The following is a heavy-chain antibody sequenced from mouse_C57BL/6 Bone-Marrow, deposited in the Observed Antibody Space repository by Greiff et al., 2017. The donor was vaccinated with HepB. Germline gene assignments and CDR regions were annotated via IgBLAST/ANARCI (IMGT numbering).Heavy chain of an antibody. CDR1: GYAFSSSW. Sequence: QVQLKESGPELVKPGASVKISCKASGYAFSSSWMNWVKQRPGKGLEWIGRIYSGDGDTNYNGKFKGKATLTADKSSSTAYMQLSSLTSEDSAVYFCARFITTVPHWYFDVWGTGTTVTVSS. J-gene: IGHJ1*03. CDR3: ARFITTVPHWYFDV. D-gene: IGHD1-1*01. CDR2: IYSGDGDT. V-gene: IGHV1-82*01.